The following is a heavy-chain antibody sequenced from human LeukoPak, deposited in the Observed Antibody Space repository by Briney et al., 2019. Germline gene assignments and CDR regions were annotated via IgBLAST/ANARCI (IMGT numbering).Heavy chain of an antibody. CDR2: ISYSGST. V-gene: IGHV4-59*01. CDR3: ARRGSWCEPRPFDY. J-gene: IGHJ4*02. Sequence: SETLSLTCTVSGDSISTYYWSWIRQPPGKGLEWIGYISYSGSTTYSPSLRSRVTISEDTSKNQFSLKLSSVTAADTAVYYCARRGSWCEPRPFDYWGQGSLVTASS. CDR1: GDSISTYY. D-gene: IGHD2-8*01.